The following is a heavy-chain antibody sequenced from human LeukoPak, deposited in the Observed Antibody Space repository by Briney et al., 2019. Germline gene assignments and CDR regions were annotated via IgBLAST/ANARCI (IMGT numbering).Heavy chain of an antibody. Sequence: GGSLRLSCAASGFSFSDYWMNWVRQAPGKGLEWVASIRPDGSQDYYMASVKGRFTISRGNAENSLFLQMNSLRAEDTAVYFCARLMGTVTTYDFWGQGTLVRVSS. CDR1: GFSFSDYW. CDR2: IRPDGSQD. V-gene: IGHV3-7*01. CDR3: ARLMGTVTTYDF. D-gene: IGHD1-7*01. J-gene: IGHJ4*02.